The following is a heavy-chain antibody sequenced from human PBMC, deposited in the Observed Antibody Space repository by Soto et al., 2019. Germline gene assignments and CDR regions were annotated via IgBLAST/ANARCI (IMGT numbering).Heavy chain of an antibody. CDR2: ISASGGGT. V-gene: IGHV3-23*01. CDR3: ATSPSCTGGICYHLDN. Sequence: GGSLRLSCAASGFTFSSYGMSWVRLAPGEGLEWVSAISASGGGTYYTDSVKGRFTISRDNSKNTLFLQMNSLRAEDTAAYYCATSPSCTGGICYHLDNWGQGTQVTVSS. J-gene: IGHJ4*02. CDR1: GFTFSSYG. D-gene: IGHD2-15*01.